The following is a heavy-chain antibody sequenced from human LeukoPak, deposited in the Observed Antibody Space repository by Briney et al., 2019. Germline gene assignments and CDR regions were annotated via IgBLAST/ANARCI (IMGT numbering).Heavy chain of an antibody. D-gene: IGHD3-10*01. CDR2: IYYSGST. CDR3: AGITMVRGELFDY. CDR1: GGSISSYY. J-gene: IGHJ4*02. Sequence: PSETLSLTCTVSGGSISSYYWSWIRQPPGKGLEWIGYIYYSGSTNYNPSLKSRVTISADTSKNQFSLKLSSVTAADTAVYYCAGITMVRGELFDYWGQGTLVTVSS. V-gene: IGHV4-59*01.